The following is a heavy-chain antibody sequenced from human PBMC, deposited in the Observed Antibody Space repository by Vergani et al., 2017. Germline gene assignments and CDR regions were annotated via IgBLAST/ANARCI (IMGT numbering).Heavy chain of an antibody. J-gene: IGHJ2*01. CDR3: ARGGYNWKGTNWYFDL. D-gene: IGHD1-20*01. CDR2: ISAYNGNT. Sequence: QVKLVQSGAEVKKPGASVTVSCKASGYTFTSYGISWVRPAPGQGLEWMGWISAYNGNTNSAQQLQGRVTMTTDTSTSTAYMELRSLRSDDTAVYYCARGGYNWKGTNWYFDLWGRGTLVTVSS. V-gene: IGHV1-18*01. CDR1: GYTFTSYG.